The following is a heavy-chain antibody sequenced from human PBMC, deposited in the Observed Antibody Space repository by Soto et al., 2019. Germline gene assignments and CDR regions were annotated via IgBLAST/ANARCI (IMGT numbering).Heavy chain of an antibody. CDR2: INPDGSRK. Sequence: PGGSLRLSCAAAGLSISGSWMSWVRQAPGKGPEWVANINPDGSRKDYVDSVKGRLTISRDNGQNSLYLQMNSLRAEDTAVYYCARDLYYSDQNWFDPWGQGTLVTVSS. CDR3: ARDLYYSDQNWFDP. J-gene: IGHJ5*02. D-gene: IGHD3-10*01. CDR1: GLSISGSW. V-gene: IGHV3-7*01.